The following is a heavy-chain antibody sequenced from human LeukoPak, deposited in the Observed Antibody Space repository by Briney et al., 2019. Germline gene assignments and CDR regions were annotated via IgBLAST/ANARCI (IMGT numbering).Heavy chain of an antibody. CDR2: IYNSGRT. J-gene: IGHJ4*02. CDR1: GGSISSDY. V-gene: IGHV4-59*08. D-gene: IGHD6-13*01. Sequence: SETLSLTCTVSGGSISSDYWSWIRQPPGKGLEWIGHIYNSGRTNYNPSLKSRVTMSVDTSKNHFSLKLSSVTAADTALYYCVRHEEDSSGWYGLGYWGQGTLVTVSS. CDR3: VRHEEDSSGWYGLGY.